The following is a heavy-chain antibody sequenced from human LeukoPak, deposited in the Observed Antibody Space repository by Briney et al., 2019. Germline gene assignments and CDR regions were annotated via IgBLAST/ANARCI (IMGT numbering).Heavy chain of an antibody. CDR1: GYALTSYG. J-gene: IGHJ4*02. V-gene: IGHV1-18*01. D-gene: IGHD1-26*01. Sequence: ASVKVSCKASGYALTSYGISWVRQAPGQGLEWMGWISAYNGSTNYAQKLQGRVTMTTDTSTSTAYMELRSLRSDDTAVYYCARLIRNWELQQYYFDYWGQGTLVTVSS. CDR2: ISAYNGST. CDR3: ARLIRNWELQQYYFDY.